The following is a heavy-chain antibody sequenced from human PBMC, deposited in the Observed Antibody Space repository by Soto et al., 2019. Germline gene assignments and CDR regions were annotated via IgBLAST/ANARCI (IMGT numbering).Heavy chain of an antibody. Sequence: QVQLQESGPGLVKPSQTLSLTCTVSGGSISSGDYYWSWIRQPPGKGLEWIGYIYYSGSTYYNPSPTSRVTISVDSSKNQFSLKLSSVTAADTAVYYCARGRYYYYGMDVWGQGTTVTVSS. CDR3: ARGRYYYYGMDV. V-gene: IGHV4-30-4*01. CDR1: GGSISSGDYY. J-gene: IGHJ6*02. CDR2: IYYSGST.